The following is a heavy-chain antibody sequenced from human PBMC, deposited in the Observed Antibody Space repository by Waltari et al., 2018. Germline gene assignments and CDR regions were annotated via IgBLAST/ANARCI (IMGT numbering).Heavy chain of an antibody. V-gene: IGHV4-38-2*02. CDR2: IYHSGST. Sequence: QVQLQESGPGLVKPSETLSLPCTVSGYSISSGYYWGWIRQPPGKGLEWIGSIYHSGSTYYNPSLKSRVTISVDTSKNQFSLKLSSVTAADTAVYYCARITGTTLDAFDIWGQGTMVTVSS. CDR1: GYSISSGYY. D-gene: IGHD1-7*01. CDR3: ARITGTTLDAFDI. J-gene: IGHJ3*02.